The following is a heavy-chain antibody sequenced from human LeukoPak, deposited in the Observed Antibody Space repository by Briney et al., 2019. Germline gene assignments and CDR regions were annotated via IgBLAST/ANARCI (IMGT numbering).Heavy chain of an antibody. CDR1: GYGFTAYY. Sequence: ASVKVSCKASGYGFTAYYIHWVRQAPGQGLEWMGWINPNNGGTNYAQKFQGRVTVTRDTSTSTAYMEWSGLTSDDTAVYYCAKGAGGWYFDVWGRGTLVTVSA. V-gene: IGHV1-2*02. J-gene: IGHJ2*01. CDR2: INPNNGGT. CDR3: AKGAGGWYFDV. D-gene: IGHD3-10*01.